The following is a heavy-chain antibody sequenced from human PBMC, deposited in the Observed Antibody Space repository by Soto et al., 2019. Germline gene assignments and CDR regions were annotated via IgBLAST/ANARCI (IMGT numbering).Heavy chain of an antibody. CDR3: ARDNLPYKIGPGAHSYARDV. Sequence: QVQVVQSGAEVKKPGSSVKVSCKASGANFDNHAISWVRQAPGQGPEWMGGIIHVFNAANYAQKFLGRLTITADECTSTVYMNLTSVTSAGSSVYYCARDNLPYKIGPGAHSYARDVGGRGPSVTVSS. D-gene: IGHD1-20*01. J-gene: IGHJ6*02. CDR2: IIHVFNAA. CDR1: GANFDNHA. V-gene: IGHV1-69*01.